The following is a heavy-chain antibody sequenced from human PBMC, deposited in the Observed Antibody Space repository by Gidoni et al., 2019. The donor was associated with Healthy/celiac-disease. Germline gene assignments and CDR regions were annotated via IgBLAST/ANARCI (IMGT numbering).Heavy chain of an antibody. Sequence: QVQLVQSGAEVKKPGSSVKVSCKASGCTFSSYAISWVRQAPGQGLEWMGGIIPIFGTANYAQKFQGRVTITADESTSTAYMELSSLRSEDTAVYYCARGDYYDSSGYYYHAFDIWGQGTMVTVSS. CDR2: IIPIFGTA. V-gene: IGHV1-69*01. CDR3: ARGDYYDSSGYYYHAFDI. J-gene: IGHJ3*02. CDR1: GCTFSSYA. D-gene: IGHD3-22*01.